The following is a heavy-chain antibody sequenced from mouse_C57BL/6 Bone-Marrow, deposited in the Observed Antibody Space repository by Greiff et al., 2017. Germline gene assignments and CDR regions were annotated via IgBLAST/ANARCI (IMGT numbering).Heavy chain of an antibody. CDR1: GYTFTDYY. CDR2: INPNNGGT. V-gene: IGHV1-26*01. CDR3: AREGGAMDY. J-gene: IGHJ4*01. Sequence: VQLQQSGPELVKPGASVKISCKASGYTFTDYYMNWVKQSPGKSLEWIGDINPNNGGTSYNQKFKGKATLTVDKSSSTAYMELRSLTSEDSAVYYCAREGGAMDYWGQGTSVTVSS.